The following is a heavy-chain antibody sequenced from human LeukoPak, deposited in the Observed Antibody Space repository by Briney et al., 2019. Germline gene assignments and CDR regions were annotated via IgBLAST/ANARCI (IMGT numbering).Heavy chain of an antibody. D-gene: IGHD1-1*01. CDR3: ARDPAGSGFAFDS. CDR1: GFTFSSYA. CDR2: ISYDGSNK. Sequence: GGSLRLSCAASGFTFSSYAMHWVRQAPGKGLEWVAVISYDGSNKYYADSVKGRFTISRDNSKNTLYLQMNSLGAEDTAVYYCARDPAGSGFAFDSWGQGALVTVSS. J-gene: IGHJ4*02. V-gene: IGHV3-30-3*01.